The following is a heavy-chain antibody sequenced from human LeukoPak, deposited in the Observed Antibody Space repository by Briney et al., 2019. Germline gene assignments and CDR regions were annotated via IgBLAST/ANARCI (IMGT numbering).Heavy chain of an antibody. CDR3: ARDGELWFGELLTNYYYYGMDV. CDR2: ISSSGSTI. V-gene: IGHV3-48*03. Sequence: PGGSLRLSCAASGFTFSSYEMNWVRQAPGKGLEWVSYISSSGSTIYYADSVKGRLTISRDDAKNSLYLQMNSLRAEDTAVYYCARDGELWFGELLTNYYYYGMDVWGQGTTVTVSS. D-gene: IGHD3-10*01. CDR1: GFTFSSYE. J-gene: IGHJ6*02.